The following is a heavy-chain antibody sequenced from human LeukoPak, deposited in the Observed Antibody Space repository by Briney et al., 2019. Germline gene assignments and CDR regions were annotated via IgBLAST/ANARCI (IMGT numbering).Heavy chain of an antibody. CDR2: ISSSGSTI. J-gene: IGHJ4*02. D-gene: IGHD5-18*01. CDR1: GFTFSNAW. V-gene: IGHV3-48*04. Sequence: GGSLRLSCAASGFTFSNAWMNWVRQAPGKGLEWVSYISSSGSTIYYADSVKGRFTISRDNAKNSLYLQMNSLRAEDTAVYYCARGRRTGYSYGHQGFDYWGQGTLVTVSS. CDR3: ARGRRTGYSYGHQGFDY.